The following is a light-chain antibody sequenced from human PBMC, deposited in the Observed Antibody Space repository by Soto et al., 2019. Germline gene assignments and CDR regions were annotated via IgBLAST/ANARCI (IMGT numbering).Light chain of an antibody. CDR2: AAS. Sequence: DIQMTQSPSALSASVGDLVTITCRASQNIIRHLNWYQHKPGRAPRLLIYAASTLQSGVPSRFTGSGSGTEVTLTITGLQPEDFATYYCQHSYNMPIAFGQGTRLEIK. V-gene: IGKV1-39*01. CDR3: QHSYNMPIA. J-gene: IGKJ5*01. CDR1: QNIIRH.